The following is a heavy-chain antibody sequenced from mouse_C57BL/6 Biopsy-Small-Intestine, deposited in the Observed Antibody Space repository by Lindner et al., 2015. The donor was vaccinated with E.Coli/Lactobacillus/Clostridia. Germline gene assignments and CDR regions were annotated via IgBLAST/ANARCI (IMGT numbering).Heavy chain of an antibody. CDR2: INTETGNP. CDR3: ARRLQGRYYYDTSTYAVFDF. V-gene: IGHV9-2-1*01. Sequence: VKVSCKASQYTFTAYSIHWVRQAPGQGLEWMGWINTETGNPTYAPALTGRFVFSLDASVSTAYLQISSLKSEDTAVYYCARRLQGRYYYDTSTYAVFDFWGQGTLVTVSS. CDR1: QYTFTAYS. J-gene: IGHJ4*01. D-gene: IGHD1-1*02.